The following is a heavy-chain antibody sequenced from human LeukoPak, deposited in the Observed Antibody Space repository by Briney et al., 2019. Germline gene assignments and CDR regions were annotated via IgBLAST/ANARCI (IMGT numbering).Heavy chain of an antibody. V-gene: IGHV3-30-3*01. Sequence: GGSLRLSCAASGFTFSNYAIHWVRQAPGKGLEWAALISKDGTNKYYPDPVKGRFTISRDNSKNTLYLQMNSLRAEDTAVYYCAILGYSSSVFDCWGQGTLVTVSS. CDR2: ISKDGTNK. J-gene: IGHJ4*02. D-gene: IGHD6-13*01. CDR1: GFTFSNYA. CDR3: AILGYSSSVFDC.